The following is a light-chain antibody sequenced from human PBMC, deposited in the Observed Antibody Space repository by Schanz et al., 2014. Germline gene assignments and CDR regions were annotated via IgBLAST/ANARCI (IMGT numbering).Light chain of an antibody. Sequence: QSVLTQPPSASGTPGQRVTISCSGSSSNIGSNTVNWYQQLPGTAPKLLIYNNDQRPSGVPDRFSGSKSGTSASLAISGLQSEDEAGYYCAAWDASLNGWVFGGGTKLTVL. CDR1: SSNIGSNT. CDR3: AAWDASLNGWV. V-gene: IGLV1-44*01. J-gene: IGLJ3*02. CDR2: NND.